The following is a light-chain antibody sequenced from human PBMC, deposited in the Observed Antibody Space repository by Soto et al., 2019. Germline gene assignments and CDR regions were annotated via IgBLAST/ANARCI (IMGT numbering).Light chain of an antibody. Sequence: EIVLTQSPGTLSLSPGERATLSCRASQSINNRYLAWDQQKPGQAPRLLIYAASSRATGIPDRFSGSGSGTDFTLTISRLEPEDYAVYYCQQFGSSPGFTFGHGTKVDIK. CDR3: QQFGSSPGFT. V-gene: IGKV3-20*01. J-gene: IGKJ3*01. CDR2: AAS. CDR1: QSINNRY.